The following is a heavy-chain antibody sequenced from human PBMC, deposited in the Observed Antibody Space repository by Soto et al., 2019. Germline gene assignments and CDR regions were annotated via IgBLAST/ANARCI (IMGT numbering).Heavy chain of an antibody. D-gene: IGHD3-22*01. CDR1: GGSISSGDYY. Sequence: PSETLSLTCPVSGGSISSGDYYWSWIRQPPGKGLEWIGYIYYSGSTYYNPSLKSRVTISVDTSKNQFSLKLSSVTAADTAVYYCAGGDYYDSSGYYPYWGQGTLVTVSS. CDR3: AGGDYYDSSGYYPY. J-gene: IGHJ4*02. CDR2: IYYSGST. V-gene: IGHV4-30-4*01.